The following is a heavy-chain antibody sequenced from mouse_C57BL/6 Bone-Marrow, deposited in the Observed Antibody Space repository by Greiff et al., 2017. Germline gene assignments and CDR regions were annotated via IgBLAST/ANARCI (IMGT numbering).Heavy chain of an antibody. V-gene: IGHV1-26*01. CDR2: INPNNGGT. CDR1: GYTFTDYY. J-gene: IGHJ4*01. CDR3: ARSDDGDYYAMDY. Sequence: EVQLQQSGPELVKPGASVKISCKASGYTFTDYYMNWVKQSHGKSLEWIGDINPNNGGTSYNQKFKGKATLTVDKSSSTAYMELRSLTSEDSAVYYCARSDDGDYYAMDYWGQGTSVTVSS. D-gene: IGHD2-12*01.